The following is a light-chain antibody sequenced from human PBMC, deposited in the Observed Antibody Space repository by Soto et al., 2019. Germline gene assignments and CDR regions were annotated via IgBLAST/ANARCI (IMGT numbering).Light chain of an antibody. Sequence: QSALIQPASVSGSPGQSITISCTGTHSDVGGFDYVSWFRQYPGRAPKLLIFDVRDRPSGVSNRFSGSKSGATASLTISGLQADDEADYYCVSYTSRTNLVVFGTGTKLTVL. CDR2: DVR. CDR3: VSYTSRTNLVV. V-gene: IGLV2-14*03. CDR1: HSDVGGFDY. J-gene: IGLJ2*01.